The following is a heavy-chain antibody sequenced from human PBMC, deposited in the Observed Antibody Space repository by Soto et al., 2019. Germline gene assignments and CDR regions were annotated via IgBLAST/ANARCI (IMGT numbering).Heavy chain of an antibody. J-gene: IGHJ4*02. CDR1: GFTFSSHA. V-gene: IGHV3-23*01. CDR3: AKVSSSWYAGVFDL. CDR2: LSDSGISI. Sequence: EAQLLESGGGLVQPGGSLRLSCTASGFTFSSHAMTWVRQAPGKGLEWVSGLSDSGISIYYADSVKDRLTISRDNSTNTLYLQIHNLRAEDTAVYYCAKVSSSWYAGVFDLGGQGTLVTVSS. D-gene: IGHD6-13*01.